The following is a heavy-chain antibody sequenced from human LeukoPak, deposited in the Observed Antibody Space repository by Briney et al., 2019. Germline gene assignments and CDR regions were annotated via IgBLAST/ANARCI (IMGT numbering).Heavy chain of an antibody. D-gene: IGHD6-13*01. J-gene: IGHJ4*02. CDR1: GFTSSSYA. Sequence: GGSLRLSCAASGFTSSSYALNWVRQAPGKGLEWAATVSGSGDRMYHADSVKGRFTISRDNSKNTIYLQMNSLRAEDTALYYCAKAAAAPGFDFWGQGTLVTVSS. V-gene: IGHV3-23*01. CDR3: AKAAAAPGFDF. CDR2: VSGSGDRM.